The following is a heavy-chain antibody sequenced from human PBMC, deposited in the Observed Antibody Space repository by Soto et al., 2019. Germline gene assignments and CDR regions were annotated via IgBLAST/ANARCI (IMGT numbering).Heavy chain of an antibody. CDR1: GFMFSSHA. Sequence: GSLRLSCVASGFMFSSHAMSWVRQAPGKGLEWVSSISISGDTHYTDSVKGRFTISRDNSKDTLYLEVSSLRVEDTAVYFCANEIRPNDYWGQGTLVTVSS. CDR2: ISISGDT. J-gene: IGHJ1*01. V-gene: IGHV3-23*01. D-gene: IGHD3-16*01. CDR3: ANEIRPNDY.